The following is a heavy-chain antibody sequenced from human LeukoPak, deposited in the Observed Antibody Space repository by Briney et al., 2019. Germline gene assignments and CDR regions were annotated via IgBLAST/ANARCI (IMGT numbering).Heavy chain of an antibody. J-gene: IGHJ4*02. CDR1: GGSISSYY. V-gene: IGHV4-59*12. Sequence: SETLSLTCTVSGGSISSYYWSWIRQPPGKGLEWIGYIYYSGSGSTNYNPSLKSRVTISVDTSKNQFSLKLSSVTAADTAVYYCARDVSIQWTYFDYWGQGTLVTVSS. CDR2: IYYSGSGST. CDR3: ARDVSIQWTYFDY. D-gene: IGHD2-21*01.